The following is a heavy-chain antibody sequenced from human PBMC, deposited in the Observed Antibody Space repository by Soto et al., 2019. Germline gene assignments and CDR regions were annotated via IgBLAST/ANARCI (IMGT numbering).Heavy chain of an antibody. D-gene: IGHD3-22*01. CDR1: GGSISSYY. Sequence: QVQLQESGPGLVKPAETLSLTCTVSGGSISSYYWSWIRQPPGKGLEWIGYIYYSGSTNYNPSLKSRATISVDTSKNQFSLKLSSVTAEDTAVYYCARDVRSSGYDDWGQGTLVTVSS. CDR2: IYYSGST. CDR3: ARDVRSSGYDD. V-gene: IGHV4-59*01. J-gene: IGHJ4*02.